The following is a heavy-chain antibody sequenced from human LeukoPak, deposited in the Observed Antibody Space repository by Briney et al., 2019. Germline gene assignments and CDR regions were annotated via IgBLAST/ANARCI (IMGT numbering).Heavy chain of an antibody. Sequence: SETLSLTCAVSGYSISSGYYWGWIRQPPGKGLEWIGSIYHSGSTYYNPSLKSRVTISVDTSKNQFSLKLSSVTAADTAVYYCARQGEAYDSRDWHFDLWGRGTLVTVSS. V-gene: IGHV4-38-2*01. CDR1: GYSISSGYY. J-gene: IGHJ2*01. CDR3: ARQGEAYDSRDWHFDL. CDR2: IYHSGST. D-gene: IGHD3-22*01.